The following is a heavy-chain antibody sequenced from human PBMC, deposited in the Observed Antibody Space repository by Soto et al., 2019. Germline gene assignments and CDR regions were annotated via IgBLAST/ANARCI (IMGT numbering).Heavy chain of an antibody. CDR3: ARDSGGADY. CDR1: GYTFTSYA. CDR2: INAGNGNT. Sequence: QVQLVQSGAEEKKPGASVKVSCKASGYTFTSYAMRWVRQAPGQRLEWMGWINAGNGNTNYAQKFQDRVTITRDTSASTAYMELSSVRSEDKAVYCCARDSGGADYWGQGTLVTVSS. V-gene: IGHV1-3*05. D-gene: IGHD3-10*01. J-gene: IGHJ4*02.